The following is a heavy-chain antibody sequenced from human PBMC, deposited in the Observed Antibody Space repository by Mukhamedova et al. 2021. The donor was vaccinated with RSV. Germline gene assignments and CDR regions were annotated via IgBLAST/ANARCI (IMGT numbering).Heavy chain of an antibody. CDR2: ISGSGGST. CDR3: AKETLGDYDNYFDY. Sequence: GLEWVLAISGSGGSTYYADSVKGRFTISRDNSKNTLYLQMNSLRAEDTAVYYCAKETLGDYDNYFDYWGQGTLVTVSS. V-gene: IGHV3-23*01. J-gene: IGHJ4*02. D-gene: IGHD4-17*01.